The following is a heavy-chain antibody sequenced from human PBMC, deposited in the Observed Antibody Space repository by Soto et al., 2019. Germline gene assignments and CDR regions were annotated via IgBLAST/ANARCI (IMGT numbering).Heavy chain of an antibody. CDR1: GGSISSSSYY. Sequence: QLQLQESGPGLVKPSETLSLTCTVSGGSISSSSYYWGWIRQPPGKGLEWIGSIYYSGSTYYNPSLKSRVTISVDTSKNQLSLKLSSVTAADTTVYYCARLGDPFDYWGQGTLVTVSS. J-gene: IGHJ4*02. D-gene: IGHD4-17*01. CDR2: IYYSGST. V-gene: IGHV4-39*01. CDR3: ARLGDPFDY.